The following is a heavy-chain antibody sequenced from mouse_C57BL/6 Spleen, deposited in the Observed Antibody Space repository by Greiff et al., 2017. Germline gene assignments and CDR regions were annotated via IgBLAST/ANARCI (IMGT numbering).Heavy chain of an antibody. J-gene: IGHJ2*01. Sequence: EVKLMESGPVLVKPGASVKMSCKASGYTFTDYYMNWVKQSHGKSLEWIGVINPYNGGTSYNQKFKGKATLTVDKSSSTAYMELNSLTSEDSAVYYCARRDYDYGFDYWGQGTTLTVSS. CDR1: GYTFTDYY. V-gene: IGHV1-19*01. D-gene: IGHD2-4*01. CDR3: ARRDYDYGFDY. CDR2: INPYNGGT.